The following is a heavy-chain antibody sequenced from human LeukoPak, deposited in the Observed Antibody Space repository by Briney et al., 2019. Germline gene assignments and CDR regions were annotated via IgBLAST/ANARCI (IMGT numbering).Heavy chain of an antibody. Sequence: PSETLSLTCTVSGGSISGSSYYWGWIRQPPGKGLEWIGSIYYSGSAYYNPSLESRATISVDTSKNHFSLKMSSVTAADTAVYYCARSSGTGTFSYWGQGTLVTVSS. J-gene: IGHJ4*02. V-gene: IGHV4-39*02. D-gene: IGHD6-25*01. CDR1: GGSISGSSYY. CDR2: IYYSGSA. CDR3: ARSSGTGTFSY.